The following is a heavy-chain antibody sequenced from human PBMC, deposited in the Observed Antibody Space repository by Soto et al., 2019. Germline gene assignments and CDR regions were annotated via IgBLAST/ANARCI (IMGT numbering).Heavy chain of an antibody. CDR2: INAGNGNT. Sequence: QVQLVQSGAEVKKPGASVKVSCKASGYTFTSYAMHWVRQAPGQRLEWMGWINAGNGNTKYSQKFQGRVTITRDTSASTAYMELSSLRSEDTAVYYWARGIPRYCSSTSCYPDSWGQGTLVTVSS. D-gene: IGHD2-2*01. CDR3: ARGIPRYCSSTSCYPDS. CDR1: GYTFTSYA. V-gene: IGHV1-3*01. J-gene: IGHJ4*02.